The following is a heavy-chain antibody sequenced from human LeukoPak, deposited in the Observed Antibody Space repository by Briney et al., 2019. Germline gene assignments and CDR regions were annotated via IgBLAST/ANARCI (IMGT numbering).Heavy chain of an antibody. J-gene: IGHJ3*02. D-gene: IGHD3-3*01. V-gene: IGHV4-59*01. CDR1: GGSISSYY. CDR2: IYYSGST. CDR3: ARVFEDAFDI. Sequence: SETLSLTCTVSGGSISSYYWSWIRQPPGKGLEWIGYIYYSGSTNYNPSLKSRVTISVDTSKNQFSLKLSSVTAADTAVYYCARVFEDAFDIWGQGTMVTVSS.